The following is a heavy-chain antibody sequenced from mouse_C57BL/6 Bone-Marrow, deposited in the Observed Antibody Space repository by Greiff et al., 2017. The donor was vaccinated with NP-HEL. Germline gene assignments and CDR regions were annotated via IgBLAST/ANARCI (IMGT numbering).Heavy chain of an antibody. D-gene: IGHD1-1*01. CDR3: ARLYYGSGFDY. CDR2: ISNGGGST. V-gene: IGHV5-12*01. J-gene: IGHJ2*01. Sequence: EVHLVESGGGLVQPGGSLKLSCAASGFTFSDYYMYWVRQTPEKRLEWVAYISNGGGSTYYPDTVKGRFTISRDNAKNTLYLQMSRLKSEDTAMYYCARLYYGSGFDYWGQGTTLTVSS. CDR1: GFTFSDYY.